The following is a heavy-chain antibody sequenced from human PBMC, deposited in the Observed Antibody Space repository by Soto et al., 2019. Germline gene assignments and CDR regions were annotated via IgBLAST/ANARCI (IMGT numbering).Heavy chain of an antibody. V-gene: IGHV3-23*01. D-gene: IGHD3-16*02. CDR2: ISDSGGRT. Sequence: EVQLMESGGGLVQPGGSLRLSCASSGFTLSMSAVNWVRQAPGQGLEWVSYISDSGGRTYYADSVKGRFTISRDRSKNTVSLQMDSLRAEDTAVYYCAKDRGIIVKAGDAFDVWGQGTKVTVSS. J-gene: IGHJ3*01. CDR3: AKDRGIIVKAGDAFDV. CDR1: GFTLSMSA.